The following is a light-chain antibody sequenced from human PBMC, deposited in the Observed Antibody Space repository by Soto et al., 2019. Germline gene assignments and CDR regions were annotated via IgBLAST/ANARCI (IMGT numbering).Light chain of an antibody. J-gene: IGKJ3*01. Sequence: EVVLTQSPGTLSLSPGERATISCRASQSVSSRYLAWYQHKPGQPPKLLIYGTSSRATDIPDRFSGSGSGTDFTLSISRREPEDFAVYYCQQCGGSPLFTFGPGTKVDIK. CDR3: QQCGGSPLFT. CDR2: GTS. V-gene: IGKV3-20*01. CDR1: QSVSSRY.